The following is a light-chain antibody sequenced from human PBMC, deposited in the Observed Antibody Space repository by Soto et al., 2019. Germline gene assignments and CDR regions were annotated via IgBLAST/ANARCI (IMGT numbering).Light chain of an antibody. CDR3: QKYGSSPFT. Sequence: EIVLTQSPGTLSLSPGERATLSCRASQSVSSINLAWYQQKPGQAPRLLIYGSSSRATGIPDRFSGRGSGTEFTLTISRLALENFAVYYCQKYGSSPFTFGPRTKVDIK. CDR1: QSVSSIN. CDR2: GSS. J-gene: IGKJ3*01. V-gene: IGKV3-20*01.